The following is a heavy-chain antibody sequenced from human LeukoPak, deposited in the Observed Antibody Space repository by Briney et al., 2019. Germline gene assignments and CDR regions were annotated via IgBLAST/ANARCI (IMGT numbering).Heavy chain of an antibody. V-gene: IGHV3-74*01. Sequence: GGPLRLSCAASGFTFSTYWMHWVRQAPGKGLVWVSRINSDGSSAYYADSVKGRFTISRDNAKNTLYLQMNSLRAEDTAVYYCARGKQQLELDYWGQGTLVTVSS. D-gene: IGHD6-13*01. J-gene: IGHJ4*02. CDR1: GFTFSTYW. CDR2: INSDGSSA. CDR3: ARGKQQLELDY.